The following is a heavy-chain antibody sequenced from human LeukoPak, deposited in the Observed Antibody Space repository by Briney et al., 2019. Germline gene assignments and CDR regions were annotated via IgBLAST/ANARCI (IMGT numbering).Heavy chain of an antibody. CDR2: ISGSGGST. CDR3: AKAPGAYIRYFDSNWFDP. Sequence: GSLRLSCAASGFTFDDYAMSWVRQAPGKGLEWVSAISGSGGSTYYADSVKGRFTISRDNSKNTLYLQMNSLRAEDTAVYYCAKAPGAYIRYFDSNWFDPWGQGTLVTVSS. D-gene: IGHD3-9*01. V-gene: IGHV3-23*01. J-gene: IGHJ5*02. CDR1: GFTFDDYA.